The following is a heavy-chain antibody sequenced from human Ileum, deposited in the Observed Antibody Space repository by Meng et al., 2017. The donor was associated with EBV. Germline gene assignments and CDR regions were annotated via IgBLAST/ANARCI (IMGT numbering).Heavy chain of an antibody. Sequence: QVVRQRLGPCLGKPPVALFVPCADSSDSIRSSNWGCWVRQPSGMGLECLGEIYHSGSTIYNPSLKSRVTLSVDKSKNQFSLKLSSVTAADTAVYYCASSPPPGKQWLFTDYWGQGTLVTVSS. CDR1: SDSIRSSNW. CDR3: ASSPPPGKQWLFTDY. D-gene: IGHD6-19*01. J-gene: IGHJ4*02. CDR2: IYHSGST. V-gene: IGHV4-4*03.